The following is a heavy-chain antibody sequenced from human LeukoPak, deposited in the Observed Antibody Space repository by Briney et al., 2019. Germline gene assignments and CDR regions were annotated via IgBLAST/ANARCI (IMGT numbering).Heavy chain of an antibody. V-gene: IGHV3-15*07. J-gene: IGHJ4*02. CDR2: IKPKTDGETT. CDR1: GFSFSNAW. Sequence: PGGSLRLSCAASGFSFSNAWMNWVRQAPGKGLEWVGRIKPKTDGETTEYAAPVKGRFSISRDDSKNMLYLQVNSLKTEDTAVYYCITPLPYSAQGGQGTLVTVSS. CDR3: ITPLPYSAQ. D-gene: IGHD2-21*01.